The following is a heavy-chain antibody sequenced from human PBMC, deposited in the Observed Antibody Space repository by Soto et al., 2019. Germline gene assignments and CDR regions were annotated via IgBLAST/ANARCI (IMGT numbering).Heavy chain of an antibody. V-gene: IGHV3-23*01. J-gene: IGHJ4*02. CDR1: GVTLTDVW. D-gene: IGHD6-6*01. CDR2: ISGSDDST. CDR3: AKRSSSSTFDY. Sequence: PGGSLRLSCAVSGVTLTDVWMNWVRQAPGKGPEWVGRISGSDDSTYYADSVKGRFTISRDNSKNTLYLQMNSLRAEDTAVYYCAKRSSSSTFDYWGQGTLVT.